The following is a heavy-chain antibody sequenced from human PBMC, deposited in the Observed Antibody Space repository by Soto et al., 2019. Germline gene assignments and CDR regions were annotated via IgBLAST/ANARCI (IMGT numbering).Heavy chain of an antibody. V-gene: IGHV3-7*03. J-gene: IGHJ6*02. D-gene: IGHD2-8*01. Sequence: GGSLRLSXAASGFTFSSYWMSWVRQAPGKGLEWVANIKQDGSEKYYVDSVKGRFTISRDNAKNSLYLQMNSLRAEDTAVYYCAREYCTNGVCYDYYYYGMDVWGQGTTVTVSS. CDR1: GFTFSSYW. CDR3: AREYCTNGVCYDYYYYGMDV. CDR2: IKQDGSEK.